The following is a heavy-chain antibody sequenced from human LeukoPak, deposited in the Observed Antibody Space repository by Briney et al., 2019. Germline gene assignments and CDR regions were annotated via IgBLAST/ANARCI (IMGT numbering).Heavy chain of an antibody. CDR2: ISSSSSYI. CDR3: AREDPGIAEFDP. J-gene: IGHJ5*02. Sequence: GRSLRLSCAASGFTFSSYSMNWVRQAPGKGLEWVSSISSSSSYIYYADSVKGRFTISRDNAKNSLYLQMNSLRAEDTAVYYCAREDPGIAEFDPWGQGTLVTVSS. V-gene: IGHV3-21*01. CDR1: GFTFSSYS. D-gene: IGHD6-13*01.